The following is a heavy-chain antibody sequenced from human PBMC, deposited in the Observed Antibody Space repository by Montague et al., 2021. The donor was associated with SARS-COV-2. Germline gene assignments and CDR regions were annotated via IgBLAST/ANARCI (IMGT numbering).Heavy chain of an antibody. V-gene: IGHV3-33*01. Sequence: SLRLSCAASGFTFSSYGMHWVRQAPGKGLEWVAVIWYDGSNKFYADSVKGRFTISRDNFKNTLYLQMNSLRAEDTALYYCARGLAAYDDAFDIWGQGTMVTVSS. CDR3: ARGLAAYDDAFDI. CDR1: GFTFSSYG. D-gene: IGHD6-13*01. J-gene: IGHJ3*02. CDR2: IWYDGSNK.